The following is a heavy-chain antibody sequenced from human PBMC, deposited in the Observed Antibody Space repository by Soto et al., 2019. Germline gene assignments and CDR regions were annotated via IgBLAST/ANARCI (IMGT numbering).Heavy chain of an antibody. CDR1: GYTFTSYD. J-gene: IGHJ6*02. CDR3: ARAEYYDYVWGSYRYTEYYGMDV. V-gene: IGHV1-8*01. CDR2: MYPNSGNT. D-gene: IGHD3-16*02. Sequence: ASGKDPYKASGYTFTSYDINWVRQATGQGLEWTGWMYPNSGNTGYAQKFQGRVTMTRNTSISTAYMELSSLRSEDTAVYYCARAEYYDYVWGSYRYTEYYGMDVWGQGTTVTVSS.